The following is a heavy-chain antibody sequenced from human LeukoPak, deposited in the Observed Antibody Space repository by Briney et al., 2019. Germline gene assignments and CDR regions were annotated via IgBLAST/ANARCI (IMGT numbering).Heavy chain of an antibody. J-gene: IGHJ6*02. V-gene: IGHV3-33*01. CDR1: GFTFSSYG. CDR3: ARFLVVPAAIYYYYYGMDV. D-gene: IGHD2-2*01. CDR2: IWYDGSNK. Sequence: GGSLRLSCAASGFTFSSYGMHWVRQAPGQGLEWVAVIWYDGSNKYYADSVKGRFTISRDNSKNTLYLQMNSLRAEDTAVYYCARFLVVPAAIYYYYYGMDVWGQGTPVTVSS.